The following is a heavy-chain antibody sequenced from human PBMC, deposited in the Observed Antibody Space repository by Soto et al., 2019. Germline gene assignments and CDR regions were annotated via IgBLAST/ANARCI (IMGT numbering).Heavy chain of an antibody. CDR3: AKYGDGLYGSGYELGFFDY. CDR2: ISGSGGST. CDR1: GFTFSSYA. Sequence: EVQLLESGGGLVQPGGSLRLSCAASGFTFSSYAMSWVRQAPGKGLEWVSAISGSGGSTYYADSVKGRFTISRDNSKNTLYLQMNSLRAEDTAVYYCAKYGDGLYGSGYELGFFDYWGQGTLVTVSS. J-gene: IGHJ4*02. D-gene: IGHD3-10*01. V-gene: IGHV3-23*01.